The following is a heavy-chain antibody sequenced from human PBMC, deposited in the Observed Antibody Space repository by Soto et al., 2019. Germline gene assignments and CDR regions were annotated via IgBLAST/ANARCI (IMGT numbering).Heavy chain of an antibody. CDR3: ARAQAAAVNIDAYVI. Sequence: PGGSLRLSCAASGFTFSSYAMHWVRQAPGKGLEWVAVISYEGSNKYYADSVKGRFTISRDNSKNTLYLQMKSLRAEDMAMYYCARAQAAAVNIDAYVIWGQDTMVNVSS. CDR1: GFTFSSYA. J-gene: IGHJ3*02. D-gene: IGHD6-13*01. CDR2: ISYEGSNK. V-gene: IGHV3-30-3*01.